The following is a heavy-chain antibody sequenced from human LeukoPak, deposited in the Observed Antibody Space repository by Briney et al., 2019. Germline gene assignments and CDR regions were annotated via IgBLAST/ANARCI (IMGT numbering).Heavy chain of an antibody. D-gene: IGHD1-26*01. V-gene: IGHV3-48*04. CDR2: ISSSSSTI. CDR1: GFTFSSYS. Sequence: GRSLRLSCAASGFTFSSYSMNWVRHAPRDGLEWGSYISSSSSTIYYADSVKGRFTISRDNAKNSLYLQMNSLRAEDTAVYYCARGSNSGSFRPDFWGQGTLVTVSS. J-gene: IGHJ4*02. CDR3: ARGSNSGSFRPDF.